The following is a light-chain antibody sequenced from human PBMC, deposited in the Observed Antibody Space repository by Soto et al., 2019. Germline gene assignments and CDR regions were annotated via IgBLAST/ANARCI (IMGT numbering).Light chain of an antibody. CDR1: QSISSW. J-gene: IGKJ1*01. CDR2: KAS. Sequence: DIQMTQSPSTLSASVGDRVTTTCRASQSISSWLAWYQQRPGKAPKLLIYKASNLESGVPSRFSGSGSGTELTLSISSLHPDDFATYYCQQYYTYPWTFGPGTKVDIK. V-gene: IGKV1-5*03. CDR3: QQYYTYPWT.